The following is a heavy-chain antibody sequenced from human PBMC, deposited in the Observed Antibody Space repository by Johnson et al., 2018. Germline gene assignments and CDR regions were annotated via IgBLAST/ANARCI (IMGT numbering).Heavy chain of an antibody. CDR2: ISSSSSII. J-gene: IGHJ3*02. Sequence: VQLVQSGGGVVQPGRSLRLSCAVSGFIFSSYSMNWVRQAPGKGLEWVSYISSSSSIIYYADSVKGRFTISRANAKNQLYLQMNSLSAEDTAVYYCEGVVMEDEDAFDIWGQGTMVTVSS. D-gene: IGHD2-21*01. CDR1: GFIFSSYS. V-gene: IGHV3-48*04. CDR3: EGVVMEDEDAFDI.